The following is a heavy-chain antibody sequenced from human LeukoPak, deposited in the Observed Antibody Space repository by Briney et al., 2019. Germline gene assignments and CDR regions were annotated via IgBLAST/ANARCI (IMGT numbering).Heavy chain of an antibody. J-gene: IGHJ6*02. V-gene: IGHV4-59*08. CDR2: IYYSGST. Sequence: SETLSLTCAVYSGSFSGYYWSWIRQPPGKGLEWIGYIYYSGSTNYNPSLKSRVTISVDTSKNQFSLKLSSVTAADTAVYYCAVSYGSGPYYYYGMDVWGQGTTVTVSS. CDR3: AVSYGSGPYYYYGMDV. D-gene: IGHD3-10*01. CDR1: SGSFSGYY.